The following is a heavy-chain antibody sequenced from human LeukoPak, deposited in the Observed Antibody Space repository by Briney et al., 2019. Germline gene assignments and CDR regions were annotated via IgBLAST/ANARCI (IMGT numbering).Heavy chain of an antibody. Sequence: GGSLRLSCAASRFTFSSYGMHWVRQAPGKGLEWVAFIRYDGSNKYYADSVKGRFTISRDNSKNTLYLQMNSLRAEDTAVYYCAKDTSKMGGPDAFDIWGQGTMVTVSS. CDR1: RFTFSSYG. V-gene: IGHV3-30*02. CDR3: AKDTSKMGGPDAFDI. J-gene: IGHJ3*02. CDR2: IRYDGSNK. D-gene: IGHD2-15*01.